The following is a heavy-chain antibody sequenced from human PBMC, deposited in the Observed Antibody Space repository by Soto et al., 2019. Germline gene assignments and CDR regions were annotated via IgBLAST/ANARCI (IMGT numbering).Heavy chain of an antibody. J-gene: IGHJ4*02. V-gene: IGHV3-23*01. CDR2: SSATGAGT. CDR3: AKDRRAGGNYGFYSDF. CDR1: GFTFSSYG. D-gene: IGHD1-7*01. Sequence: VQLLESGGGLVQPGGSLRLSCAASGFTFSSYGMTWVRQAPGKGLEWVSFSSATGAGTYYADSVKGRFTISRDNSKNRLYLQMTSLRADDTAVYYCAKDRRAGGNYGFYSDFWGQGALVIVSS.